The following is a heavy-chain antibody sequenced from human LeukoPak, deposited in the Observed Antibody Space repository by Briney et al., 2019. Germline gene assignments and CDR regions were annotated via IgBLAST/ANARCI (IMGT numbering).Heavy chain of an antibody. D-gene: IGHD5-24*01. CDR1: GYTLTELS. CDR3: ATDGVWSGYRYYCYGMDV. CDR2: FDPEDGET. V-gene: IGHV1-24*01. J-gene: IGHJ6*02. Sequence: ASVKVSCKVSGYTLTELSIHWVRQAPGKGLEWMGGFDPEDGETIYAQKFQGRVTMTEDTSTDTAYMELSSLRSEDTAVYYCATDGVWSGYRYYCYGMDVWGQGTTVTVSS.